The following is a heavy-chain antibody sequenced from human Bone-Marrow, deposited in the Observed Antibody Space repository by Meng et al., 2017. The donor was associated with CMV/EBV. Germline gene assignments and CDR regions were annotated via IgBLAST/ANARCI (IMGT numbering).Heavy chain of an antibody. CDR1: GYTLTELS. D-gene: IGHD6-6*01. Sequence: ASVKVSCKVSGYTLTELSMHWVRQAPGKGLEWMGGFDPEDGETIYAQKFQGRVTLTVDTSTDTAYMELSSLRSEDTAVYDCATEKGGPGSSSSYYSSFMDFLSQGTTVTVSS. V-gene: IGHV1-24*01. J-gene: IGHJ6*02. CDR3: ATEKGGPGSSSSYYSSFMDF. CDR2: FDPEDGET.